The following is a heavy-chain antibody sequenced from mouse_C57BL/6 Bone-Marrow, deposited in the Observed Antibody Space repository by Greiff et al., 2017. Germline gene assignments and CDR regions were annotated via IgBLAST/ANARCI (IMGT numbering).Heavy chain of an antibody. D-gene: IGHD2-4*01. J-gene: IGHJ4*01. CDR3: ARRGYDYDDAMDY. CDR2: INPSSGYT. Sequence: VQLQQSGAELAKPGASVKLSCKASGYTFTSYWMHWVKQRPGQGLEWIGYINPSSGYTKYNQKFKDKATLTAGKSSSTAYMQLSSLTYEDSAVYYCARRGYDYDDAMDYWGQGTSVTVSS. CDR1: GYTFTSYW. V-gene: IGHV1-7*01.